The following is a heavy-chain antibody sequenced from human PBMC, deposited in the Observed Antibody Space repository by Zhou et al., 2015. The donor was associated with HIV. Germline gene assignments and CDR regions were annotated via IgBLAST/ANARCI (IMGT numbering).Heavy chain of an antibody. CDR2: INPKSGGT. D-gene: IGHD6-13*01. J-gene: IGHJ3*02. CDR3: ARDRVSSSPDAFDI. Sequence: QVQLVQSGAEVRKSGASVKVSCKASGYTFIEYYIHWVRQAPGQGLEWMGRINPKSGGTNYAQKFQGWVTMTRDKSISTAYMELSSLRSEDTAVYYCARDRVSSSPDAFDIWGQGTMVTVSS. CDR1: GYTFIEYY. V-gene: IGHV1-2*04.